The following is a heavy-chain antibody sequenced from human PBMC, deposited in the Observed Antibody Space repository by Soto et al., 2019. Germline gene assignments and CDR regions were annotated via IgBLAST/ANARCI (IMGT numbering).Heavy chain of an antibody. D-gene: IGHD3-10*01. J-gene: IGHJ3*02. V-gene: IGHV4-39*01. CDR2: IYYTGNT. CDR3: ARLDDDYLGSFDI. CDR1: GGSISNSDDF. Sequence: SETLSLTCTVSGGSISNSDDFWGWIRQPPVRGLEWIGSIYYTGNTYYNPSLNSRVTISIDTSKNQFSLKLTSVTAADTAVYYCARLDDDYLGSFDIWGQGTMVTVSS.